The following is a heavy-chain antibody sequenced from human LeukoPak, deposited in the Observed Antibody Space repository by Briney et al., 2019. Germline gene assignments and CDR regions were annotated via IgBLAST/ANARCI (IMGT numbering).Heavy chain of an antibody. Sequence: GGPLRLSCAASGFTFSSYWMHWVRQAPGKGLVRVSRISSDGSSTIYADSVKGRFTISRDNAKNTLYLQMNSLRAEDTAVYYCARGGSPPEALGDAFDIWGQGTMVTVSS. CDR2: ISSDGSST. J-gene: IGHJ3*02. CDR3: ARGGSPPEALGDAFDI. D-gene: IGHD1-26*01. V-gene: IGHV3-74*01. CDR1: GFTFSSYW.